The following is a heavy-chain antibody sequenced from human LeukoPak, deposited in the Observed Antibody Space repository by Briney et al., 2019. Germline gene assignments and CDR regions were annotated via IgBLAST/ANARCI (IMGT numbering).Heavy chain of an antibody. Sequence: SETLSLTCTVSGGSISSYYWSWIRQPAGKGLEWIGRIYTSGSTNYNPSLKSRVTMSVDTSKNQFSLKLSSVTAADTAVYYCARIYHYDSSAFFSFDPWGQGTLVTVSS. CDR3: ARIYHYDSSAFFSFDP. D-gene: IGHD3-22*01. CDR1: GGSISSYY. J-gene: IGHJ5*02. CDR2: IYTSGST. V-gene: IGHV4-4*07.